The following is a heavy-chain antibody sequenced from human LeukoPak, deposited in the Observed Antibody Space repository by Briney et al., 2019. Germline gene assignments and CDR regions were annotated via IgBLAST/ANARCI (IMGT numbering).Heavy chain of an antibody. CDR1: GFTFDDYV. Sequence: GGSLRLSCVASGFTFDDYVMHWVRQGPGRGLEWVSLISGVGGSTFYADSVKGRFTISRDNSKNSLYLQMNSLRTEDTALYYCANSDDSWSSNYGRMDVWGKGTTVTVSS. CDR3: ANSDDSWSSNYGRMDV. CDR2: ISGVGGST. V-gene: IGHV3-43*02. J-gene: IGHJ6*04. D-gene: IGHD3-3*01.